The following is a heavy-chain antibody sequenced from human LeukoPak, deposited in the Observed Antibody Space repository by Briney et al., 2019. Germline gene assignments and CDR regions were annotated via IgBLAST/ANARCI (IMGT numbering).Heavy chain of an antibody. Sequence: GGSLRLSCAASGFTFSSYAMHWIRQAPGKGLEWVAVISYDGSNKYYADSVKGRFTISRDNSENTLYLQMNSLRAEDTAVYYCAREGLRIALDYWGQGTLVTVSS. V-gene: IGHV3-30*04. D-gene: IGHD2-21*01. J-gene: IGHJ4*02. CDR2: ISYDGSNK. CDR1: GFTFSSYA. CDR3: AREGLRIALDY.